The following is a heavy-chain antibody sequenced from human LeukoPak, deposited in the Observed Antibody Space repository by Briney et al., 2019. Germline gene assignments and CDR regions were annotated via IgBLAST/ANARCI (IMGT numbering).Heavy chain of an antibody. J-gene: IGHJ4*02. Sequence: GGSLRLSCAASGFTFSSYGMHWVRQAPGKGLEWVAVIWYDGSNKYYADSVKDRFTISRDNSKNTLYLQMNSLRAEDTAVYYCARALWFGEFTLDYWGQGTLVTVSS. D-gene: IGHD3-10*01. CDR2: IWYDGSNK. V-gene: IGHV3-33*01. CDR1: GFTFSSYG. CDR3: ARALWFGEFTLDY.